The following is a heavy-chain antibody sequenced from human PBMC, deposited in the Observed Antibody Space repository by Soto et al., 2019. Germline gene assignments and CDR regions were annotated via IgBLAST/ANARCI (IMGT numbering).Heavy chain of an antibody. Sequence: QVQLVESGGGAVQPGRSLRLSCAASGFTFSSHAMHWVRQAPGKGLECVAIISYDGSNKYYGDSVRGRLTISRDNSKNTIYLRMNRLRAEDTPVYYCARDQTGITTTGGGRIDYWGQGTLVTVSS. D-gene: IGHD6-13*01. J-gene: IGHJ4*02. CDR3: ARDQTGITTTGGGRIDY. CDR2: ISYDGSNK. CDR1: GFTFSSHA. V-gene: IGHV3-30*03.